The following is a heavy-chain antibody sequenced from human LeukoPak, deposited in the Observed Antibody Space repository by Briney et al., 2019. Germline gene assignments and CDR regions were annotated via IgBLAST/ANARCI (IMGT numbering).Heavy chain of an antibody. Sequence: PSQTLSLTCAISGDSVSSNSAAWNWIRQSPSRGLEWLGRTYYRSKWYNDYAVSVKSRITINPDTSKNQFSLQLNSVTPEDTAVYYCARESSSRYDVTMIFDYWGQGTLVTVSS. CDR2: TYYRSKWYN. V-gene: IGHV6-1*01. J-gene: IGHJ4*02. CDR3: ARESSSRYDVTMIFDY. CDR1: GDSVSSNSAA. D-gene: IGHD6-13*01.